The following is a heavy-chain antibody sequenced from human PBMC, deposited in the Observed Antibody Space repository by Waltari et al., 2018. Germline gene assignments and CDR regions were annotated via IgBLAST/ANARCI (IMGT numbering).Heavy chain of an antibody. CDR2: IIPILGIA. D-gene: IGHD3-3*01. V-gene: IGHV1-69*10. CDR1: GGTFSSYA. Sequence: QVQLVQSGAEVKKPGSSVKVSCKASGGTFSSYAISWVRQAPGQGLEWMGGIIPILGIANYAQKFQGRVTITADKSTSTAYMELSSLRSEDTAVYYCARVKGLRLRFLEFGYDAFDIWGQGTMVTVSS. J-gene: IGHJ3*02. CDR3: ARVKGLRLRFLEFGYDAFDI.